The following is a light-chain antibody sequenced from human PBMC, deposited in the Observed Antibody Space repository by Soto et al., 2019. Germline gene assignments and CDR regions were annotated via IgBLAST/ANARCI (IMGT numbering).Light chain of an antibody. CDR3: SSYTTVGSYV. CDR1: SSAVGGYNS. CDR2: DVS. Sequence: QSVLTQPASVSGSPGLSIALSCTGTSSAVGGYNSVSWYQQHPGKAPKLMIYDVSNRPSGVSNRFSGSKSGNTASLTISGLQAEDEGDYYCSSYTTVGSYVFGPGSKVTVL. J-gene: IGLJ1*01. V-gene: IGLV2-14*01.